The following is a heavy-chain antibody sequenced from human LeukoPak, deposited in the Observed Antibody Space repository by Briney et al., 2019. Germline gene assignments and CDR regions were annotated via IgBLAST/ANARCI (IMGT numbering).Heavy chain of an antibody. CDR3: ARELRLNHYFDY. J-gene: IGHJ4*02. D-gene: IGHD3-3*01. CDR1: GFTFDTYA. CDR2: VGGSGGST. Sequence: PGGSLRLSCAASGFTFDTYALSWVRLAPGKGLEWVSGVGGSGGSTYYADSVKGRFTISRDKSINTLYLDMTSLTAEDTAVYYCARELRLNHYFDYWGQGARVTVSS. V-gene: IGHV3-23*01.